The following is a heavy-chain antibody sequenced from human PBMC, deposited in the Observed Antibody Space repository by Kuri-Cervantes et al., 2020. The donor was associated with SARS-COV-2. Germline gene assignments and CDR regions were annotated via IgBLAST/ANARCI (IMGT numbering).Heavy chain of an antibody. CDR3: AKEGLGHCSTTSCYPDS. J-gene: IGHJ5*01. D-gene: IGHD2-2*03. Sequence: GSLRLSCAASGFTFSSYAMSWVRQAPGKGLEWVSAISGSGGSTYYADSVKGRFTISRDNSKNTLYLQMNSLTADDTAVYYCAKEGLGHCSTTSCYPDSWGQGTLVTVSS. CDR1: GFTFSSYA. CDR2: ISGSGGST. V-gene: IGHV3-23*01.